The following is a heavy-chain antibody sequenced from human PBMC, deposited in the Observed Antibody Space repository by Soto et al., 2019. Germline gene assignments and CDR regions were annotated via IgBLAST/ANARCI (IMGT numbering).Heavy chain of an antibody. CDR1: GFTFSGYE. V-gene: IGHV3-48*03. CDR3: ASPMVTAPNDAFDV. J-gene: IGHJ3*01. D-gene: IGHD2-21*02. Sequence: PGGSLRLSCAASGFTFSGYEMNGVRQAPGKGLEWISYISSTGNTIYYADSVKGRFTISRDNAKNSLYLQMNSLRAEDTSVYYCASPMVTAPNDAFDVWGQGTMVTVSS. CDR2: ISSTGNTI.